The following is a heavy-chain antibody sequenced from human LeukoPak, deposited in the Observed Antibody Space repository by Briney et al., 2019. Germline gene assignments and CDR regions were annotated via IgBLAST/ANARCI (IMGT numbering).Heavy chain of an antibody. D-gene: IGHD2-15*01. Sequence: SVKVSCKASGGTFSSYAISWVRQAPGQGLEWMGGIIPIFGTANYAQKFQGRVTITADESTSTAYMELSSLRSEDTAVYYCARSPPRYCSGGSCYPEYYFDYWGQGTLDTVSS. J-gene: IGHJ4*02. CDR3: ARSPPRYCSGGSCYPEYYFDY. CDR2: IIPIFGTA. CDR1: GGTFSSYA. V-gene: IGHV1-69*01.